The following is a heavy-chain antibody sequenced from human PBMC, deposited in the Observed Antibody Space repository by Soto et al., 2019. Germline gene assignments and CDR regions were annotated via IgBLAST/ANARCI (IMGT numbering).Heavy chain of an antibody. J-gene: IGHJ5*02. CDR2: IYYSGTT. CDR1: GGSISNYY. Sequence: QVQLQESGAGLVKPSETLSLTCTVSGGSISNYYWSWIRQPPGKGLEWMGYIYYSGTTSYNPSLNSRVTMSVDTSKNQFSLTLNSVTAADTAVYYCARESYYGSGATVVGLWGQGTLVTVSS. D-gene: IGHD3-10*01. CDR3: ARESYYGSGATVVGL. V-gene: IGHV4-59*01.